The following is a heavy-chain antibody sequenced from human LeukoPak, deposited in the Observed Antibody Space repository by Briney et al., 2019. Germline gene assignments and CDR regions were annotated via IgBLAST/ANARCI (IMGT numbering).Heavy chain of an antibody. CDR2: IYPGDSDT. D-gene: IGHD2-2*02. CDR1: GYSFTSYW. CDR3: ARSVVPAAIGGYYYYGMDV. J-gene: IGHJ6*02. Sequence: GESLKISCKGSGYSFTSYWIGWVRQMPGKGLEWVGIIYPGDSDTRYSPSFQGQVTISADKSISTAYLQWSSLKASDTAMYYCARSVVPAAIGGYYYYGMDVWGQGTTVTVSS. V-gene: IGHV5-51*01.